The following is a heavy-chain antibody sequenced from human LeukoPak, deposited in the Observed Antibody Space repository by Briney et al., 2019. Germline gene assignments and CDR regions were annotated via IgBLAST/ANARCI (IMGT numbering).Heavy chain of an antibody. CDR3: AGGIAMVRGGDV. D-gene: IGHD3-10*01. J-gene: IGHJ6*04. Sequence: GGSLRLSCAASGFIFSNYWMSWVRQAPGKGLEWVANIKQDGSEKNYVDSVKGRFTISRDNAKNSLYLQMNSLRVEDTAVYYCAGGIAMVRGGDVWGKGTTVTVSS. V-gene: IGHV3-7*01. CDR2: IKQDGSEK. CDR1: GFIFSNYW.